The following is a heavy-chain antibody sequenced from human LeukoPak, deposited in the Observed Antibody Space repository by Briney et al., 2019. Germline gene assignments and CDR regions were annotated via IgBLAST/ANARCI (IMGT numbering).Heavy chain of an antibody. Sequence: SETLSLTCTVSGGSISSSSYYWGWIRQPPGKGLEWIGSIYYSRSTYYNPSLKSRVTISVDTSKNQFSLKLSSVTAADTAVYYCARAEGLQYYFDYWGKGTLVTVS. V-gene: IGHV4-39*07. D-gene: IGHD4-11*01. CDR1: GGSISSSSYY. CDR2: IYYSRST. CDR3: ARAEGLQYYFDY. J-gene: IGHJ4*02.